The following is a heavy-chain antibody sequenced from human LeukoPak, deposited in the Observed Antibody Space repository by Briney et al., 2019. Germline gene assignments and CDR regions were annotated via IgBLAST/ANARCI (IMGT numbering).Heavy chain of an antibody. V-gene: IGHV1-8*01. CDR1: GYTFTSYD. J-gene: IGHJ5*02. CDR2: MNPNSGNT. Sequence: GASVKVSCKASGYTFTSYDINWVRQATGQGLEWMGWMNPNSGNTGYAQKFQGRVTMTRNTSISTAYMELSSLRSEDTAVYYCARGLLDFWSGYYPNWFDPWGQGTLVTVSS. D-gene: IGHD3-3*01. CDR3: ARGLLDFWSGYYPNWFDP.